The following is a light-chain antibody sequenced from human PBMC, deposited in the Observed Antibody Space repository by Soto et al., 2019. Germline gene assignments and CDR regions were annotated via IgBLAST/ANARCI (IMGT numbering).Light chain of an antibody. Sequence: QSALTQPASVSGSPGQSITISCTGTSSAVGRYNLVSWYQQHPGKDPKLMIYEGSKRPSGVSNRFSGSKSGNTASLTISGLQAEDEADYYCCSYAGSSTPVVFGGGTKLTVL. CDR2: EGS. CDR3: CSYAGSSTPVV. J-gene: IGLJ2*01. CDR1: SSAVGRYNL. V-gene: IGLV2-23*01.